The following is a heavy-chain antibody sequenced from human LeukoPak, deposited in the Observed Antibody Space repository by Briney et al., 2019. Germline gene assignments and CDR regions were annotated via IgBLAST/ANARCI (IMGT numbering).Heavy chain of an antibody. J-gene: IGHJ4*02. Sequence: ASVKVSCKASGYTFTRYGISWVRQAPGQGLEWMGWISAYNASTNYAQKVQGRVTMTTDTSTSTAYMELRSLTSDDTAVYYCARDYSYYGSGSYLGYWGQGTLVTVSS. V-gene: IGHV1-18*01. D-gene: IGHD3-10*01. CDR3: ARDYSYYGSGSYLGY. CDR1: GYTFTRYG. CDR2: ISAYNAST.